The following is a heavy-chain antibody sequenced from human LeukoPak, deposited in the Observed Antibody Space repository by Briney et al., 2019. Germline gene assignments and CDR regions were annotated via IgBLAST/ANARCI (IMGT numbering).Heavy chain of an antibody. V-gene: IGHV4-59*01. CDR3: ARDTRDGYYYYYGMDV. J-gene: IGHJ6*02. CDR1: GGSNNSYY. CDR2: FYYSGST. Sequence: SETLSLTCTVSGGSNNSYYWSWIRQPPGMGLEWIGYFYYSGSTNYNPSLKSRVTISVDTSKNQFSLKLSSVTAADTAVYYCARDTRDGYYYYYGMDVWGQGTTVTVSS.